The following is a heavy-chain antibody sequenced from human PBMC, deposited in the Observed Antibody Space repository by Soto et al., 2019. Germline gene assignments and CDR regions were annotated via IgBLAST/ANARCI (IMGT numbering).Heavy chain of an antibody. CDR2: IWYDGSNK. V-gene: IGHV3-33*01. D-gene: IGHD3-10*01. Sequence: GGSLRLSCAASGFTFSSYGMHLVRQAPGKGLEWVAVIWYDGSNKYYADSVKGRFTISRDNSKNTLYLQMNSLRAEDTAVYYCAGQTYYYGSVEYYFDYWGQGTLVTVSS. CDR3: AGQTYYYGSVEYYFDY. J-gene: IGHJ4*02. CDR1: GFTFSSYG.